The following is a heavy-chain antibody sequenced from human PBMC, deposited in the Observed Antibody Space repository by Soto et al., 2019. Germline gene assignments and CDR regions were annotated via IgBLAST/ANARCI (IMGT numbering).Heavy chain of an antibody. CDR1: GGTFSSYA. D-gene: IGHD3-16*02. CDR2: IIPIFGTA. CDR3: ATRKGVYAIVYAFDI. V-gene: IGHV1-69*13. J-gene: IGHJ3*02. Sequence: GASVKVSCKASGGTFSSYAIIWVRQAPGQGLEWMGGIIPIFGTANYAQKFQGRVTVTADESTSTAYMELSSLRSEDTAVYDCATRKGVYAIVYAFDIWGQGTMVTVS.